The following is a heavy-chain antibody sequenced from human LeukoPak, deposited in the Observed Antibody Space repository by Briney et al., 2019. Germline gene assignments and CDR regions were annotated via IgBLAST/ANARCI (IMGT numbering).Heavy chain of an antibody. CDR1: GGSFSGYY. CDR2: INHSGST. CDR3: ARPEYSSSWYGPFDY. Sequence: KPSETLSLTCAVYGGSFSGYYWSWIRQPPGKGLEWIGEINHSGSTNYNPSLKSRVTISVDTSKNQFSLKLSSVTAADTAVYYCARPEYSSSWYGPFDYWGQGTLVTVSS. J-gene: IGHJ4*02. V-gene: IGHV4-34*01. D-gene: IGHD6-13*01.